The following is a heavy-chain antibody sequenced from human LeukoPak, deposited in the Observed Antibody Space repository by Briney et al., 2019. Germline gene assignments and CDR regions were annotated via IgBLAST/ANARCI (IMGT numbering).Heavy chain of an antibody. CDR2: INPNSGGT. CDR3: ARVGGSRGYREKSNWFDP. D-gene: IGHD3-16*01. J-gene: IGHJ5*02. CDR1: GYTFTGYY. V-gene: IGHV1-2*06. Sequence: GASVKVSCKASGYTFTGYYMHWVRQAPGQGLEWMGRINPNSGGTNYAQKFQGRVTMTRDTSISTAYMELSRLRSGDTAVYYCARVGGSRGYREKSNWFDPWGQGTLVTVSS.